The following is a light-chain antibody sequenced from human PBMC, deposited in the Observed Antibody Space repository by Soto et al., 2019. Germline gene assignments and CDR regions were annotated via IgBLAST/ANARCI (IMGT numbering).Light chain of an antibody. CDR2: GAS. J-gene: IGKJ3*01. CDR1: QSVGSSY. Sequence: EMVLTQSPGTLSVSPGERVTLSCRASQSVGSSYLAWYQQRPGQAPRLLFFGASYRAAGIPDRFSGSGSGTNFTLTFSKLESEDFAVYQCEHYSSSPPEFTFGTGTKVDSK. V-gene: IGKV3-20*01. CDR3: EHYSSSPPEFT.